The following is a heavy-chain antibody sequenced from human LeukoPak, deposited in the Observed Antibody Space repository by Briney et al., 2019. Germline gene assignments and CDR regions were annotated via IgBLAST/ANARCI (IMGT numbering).Heavy chain of an antibody. CDR3: AKSATYYYGSGSYSWFDP. V-gene: IGHV3-30*18. CDR2: ISYDGSNK. CDR1: GSTFSSYG. D-gene: IGHD3-10*01. Sequence: GGSLRLSCAASGSTFSSYGMHWVRQAPGKGLEWVAVISYDGSNKYYADSVKGRFTISRDNSKNTLYLQMNSLRAEDTAVYYCAKSATYYYGSGSYSWFDPWGQGTLVTVSS. J-gene: IGHJ5*02.